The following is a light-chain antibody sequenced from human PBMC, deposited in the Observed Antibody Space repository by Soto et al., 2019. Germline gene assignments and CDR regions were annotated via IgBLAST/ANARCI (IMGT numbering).Light chain of an antibody. CDR2: EGS. V-gene: IGLV2-23*03. Sequence: QSALTQPASVSGSPGQSITISCTGTSSDVGSYNLVSWYQRHPGKAPKLMIYEGSKRPSGVSNRFSGSKSGNTASLTISGLQAEDEADYYCCSYAGSSTFEFGGGTKLTVL. J-gene: IGLJ2*01. CDR3: CSYAGSSTFE. CDR1: SSDVGSYNL.